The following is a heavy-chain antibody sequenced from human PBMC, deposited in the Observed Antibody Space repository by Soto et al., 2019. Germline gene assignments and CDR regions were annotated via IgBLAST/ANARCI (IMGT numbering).Heavy chain of an antibody. CDR3: ATYYFGSGSYYRFDN. Sequence: ASVKVSCKASGYAFSFGFSWVRQAPGQCLEWMGWISASDCSTNSAQKFRGRISLTTDTSTNTAYLDLLSLTSDDTAVYFCATYYFGSGSYYRFDNWGQGPMITV. V-gene: IGHV1-18*01. J-gene: IGHJ4*02. CDR2: ISASDCST. D-gene: IGHD3-10*01. CDR1: GYAFSFG.